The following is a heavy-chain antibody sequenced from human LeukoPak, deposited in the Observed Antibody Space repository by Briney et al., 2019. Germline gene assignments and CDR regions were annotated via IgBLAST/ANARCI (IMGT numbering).Heavy chain of an antibody. J-gene: IGHJ4*02. CDR1: GASISSTTYY. CDR3: ARLSSWLYYFDY. CDR2: IYYSGST. Sequence: SETLSLTCTVSGASISSTTYYWGWIRQPPRKGLEWIASIYYSGSTYYNPSLKSRVTISVDTSKNQFSLKLSSVAAADTAVYYCARLSSWLYYFDYWGQGTLVTVSS. D-gene: IGHD6-13*01. V-gene: IGHV4-39*01.